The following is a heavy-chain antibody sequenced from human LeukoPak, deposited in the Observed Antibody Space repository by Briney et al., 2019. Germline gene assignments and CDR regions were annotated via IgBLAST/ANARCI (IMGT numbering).Heavy chain of an antibody. CDR2: INHSGST. J-gene: IGHJ4*02. CDR3: ARHFRGSIDY. D-gene: IGHD3-10*01. Sequence: SETLSLTCAVYGGSFSGYYWSWIRQPPGKGLEWIGEINHSGSTNYNPSLKSRVTISVDTSKNQFSLKVTSVTAADTAVYYCARHFRGSIDYWGQGTLVTVSS. CDR1: GGSFSGYY. V-gene: IGHV4-34*01.